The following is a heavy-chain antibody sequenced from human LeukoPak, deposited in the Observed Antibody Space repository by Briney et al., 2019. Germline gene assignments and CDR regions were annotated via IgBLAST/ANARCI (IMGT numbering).Heavy chain of an antibody. CDR3: AGGVRPMATIRPYFDY. V-gene: IGHV3-30-3*01. CDR1: GFTFSSYA. Sequence: GRSLRLSCAASGFTFSSYAMHWVRQAPGKGLEWVAVISYDGSNKYYADSVKGRFTISRDNSKNTLYLQMNSLRAEDTAVYYCAGGVRPMATIRPYFDYWGQGTLVTVSS. J-gene: IGHJ4*02. CDR2: ISYDGSNK. D-gene: IGHD5-24*01.